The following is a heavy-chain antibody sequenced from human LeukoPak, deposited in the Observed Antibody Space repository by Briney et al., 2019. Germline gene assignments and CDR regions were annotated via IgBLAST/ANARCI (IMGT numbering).Heavy chain of an antibody. CDR1: GFTFSSYW. J-gene: IGHJ4*02. CDR3: ARDYYDYVWGIYRYIFDY. V-gene: IGHV3-7*01. Sequence: GGSLRLSCAASGFTFSSYWMSWVRQAPGEVREWVANIKQDGSEKYYVDPVKGRFTISRDNAKNSLYLQMNSLRAEDRAVYYCARDYYDYVWGIYRYIFDYWGQGTLVTVSS. D-gene: IGHD3-16*02. CDR2: IKQDGSEK.